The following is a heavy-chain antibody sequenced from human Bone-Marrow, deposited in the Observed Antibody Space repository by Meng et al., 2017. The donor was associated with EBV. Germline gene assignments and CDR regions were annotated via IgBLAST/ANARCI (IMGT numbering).Heavy chain of an antibody. CDR1: GGTFTNYV. Sequence: QWRLGRSVAAVKQPGSSVKVFCKASGGTFTNYVFGRVRQAPGPRLEWVGGVVPVFGTVHYAQRFQGRLTIIADESSKTVYMELNSLIFEDTAKYYCARGDDISGYFPNWFDLWGQGTLVTVSS. D-gene: IGHD3-22*01. V-gene: IGHV1-69*01. J-gene: IGHJ5*02. CDR2: VVPVFGTV. CDR3: ARGDDISGYFPNWFDL.